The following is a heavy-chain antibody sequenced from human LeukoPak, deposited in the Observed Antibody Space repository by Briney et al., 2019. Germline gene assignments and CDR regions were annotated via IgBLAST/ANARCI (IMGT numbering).Heavy chain of an antibody. V-gene: IGHV1-18*01. CDR2: ISAYNGNT. Sequence: ASVKVSCKASGYTFISYGISWVRQAPGQGLEWMGWISAYNGNTNYAQKLQGRVTMTTDTSTSTAYMELRSLRSDDTAVYYCARGVIAAGDNWFDPWGQGTLVTVSS. CDR3: ARGVIAAGDNWFDP. CDR1: GYTFISYG. J-gene: IGHJ5*02. D-gene: IGHD6-13*01.